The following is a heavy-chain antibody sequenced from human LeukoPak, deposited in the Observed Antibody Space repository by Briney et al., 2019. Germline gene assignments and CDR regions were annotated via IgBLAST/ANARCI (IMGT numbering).Heavy chain of an antibody. V-gene: IGHV4-39*01. CDR2: IYYSGST. J-gene: IGHJ4*02. CDR3: PLELGEGFDY. CDR1: IDSFTNYY. Sequence: SETLSLTCAVYIDSFTNYYWGWIRQPPGKGLEWIGSIYYSGSTYYNPSLKSRVTISVDTSKNQFSLKLSSVTAADTAVYYCPLELGEGFDYWGQGTLVTVSS. D-gene: IGHD1-7*01.